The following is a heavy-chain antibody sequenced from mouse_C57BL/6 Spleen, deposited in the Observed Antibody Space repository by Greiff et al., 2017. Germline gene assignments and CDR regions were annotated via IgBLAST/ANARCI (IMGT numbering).Heavy chain of an antibody. CDR2: INPSSGYT. J-gene: IGHJ3*01. Sequence: QVQLQQSGAELVKPGASVKLSCKASGYTFTSYWMHWVKQRPGQGLEWIGNINPSSGYTKYNQKFKGKATLTADKSSSTAYMQLSSLTYEDSAVYYCARGGTGVPFAYWGQGTMVTVSA. CDR1: GYTFTSYW. CDR3: ARGGTGVPFAY. V-gene: IGHV1-7*01. D-gene: IGHD1-1*01.